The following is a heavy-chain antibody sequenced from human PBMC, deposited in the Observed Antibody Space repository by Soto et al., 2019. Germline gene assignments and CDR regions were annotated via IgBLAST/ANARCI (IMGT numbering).Heavy chain of an antibody. CDR3: ARDSTWIPYYHYGMDV. Sequence: EVQLVESGGGLIQPGGSLRLSCAASGFSVSSNYMSWVRQAPGKGLEWVSVIYSGGNTNYADSAKGRFTISRDNSKNTLYLQMNSLSAEDTDVYYCARDSTWIPYYHYGMDVWGQGTTVTVSS. D-gene: IGHD5-18*01. V-gene: IGHV3-53*01. CDR2: IYSGGNT. CDR1: GFSVSSNY. J-gene: IGHJ6*02.